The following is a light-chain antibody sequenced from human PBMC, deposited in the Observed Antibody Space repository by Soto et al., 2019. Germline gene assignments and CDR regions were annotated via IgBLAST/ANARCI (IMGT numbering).Light chain of an antibody. CDR3: QQYNSYWT. CDR1: QSISSW. CDR2: DAS. J-gene: IGKJ1*01. V-gene: IGKV1-5*01. Sequence: DIKITLSPATLSAYEGDRVTITCRASQSISSWLAWYQQKPGKAPKLLIYDASSLESGVPSRFSGSGSGTEFTLTISSLQPDDFATYYCQQYNSYWTFGQGTKVDIK.